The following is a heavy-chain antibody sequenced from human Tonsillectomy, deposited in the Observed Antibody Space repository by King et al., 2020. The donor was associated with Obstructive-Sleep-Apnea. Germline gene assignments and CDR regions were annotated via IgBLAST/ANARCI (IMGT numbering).Heavy chain of an antibody. CDR2: ISYDWSKK. CDR1: GFTFSNYA. CDR3: ARPIAVTGTAIDY. D-gene: IGHD6-19*01. V-gene: IGHV3-30-3*01. J-gene: IGHJ4*02. Sequence: VQLVESGGGVVQPGRSLRLSCAASGFTFSNYAIHCVRQAPVKGREWVAVISYDWSKKYYRNSVKGRFTISRDNSKNTLYLQMNSLRAEDTAVYYCARPIAVTGTAIDYWGQGTLVTVSS.